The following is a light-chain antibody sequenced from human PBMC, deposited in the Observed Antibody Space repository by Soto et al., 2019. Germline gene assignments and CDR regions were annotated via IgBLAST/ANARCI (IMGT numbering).Light chain of an antibody. CDR3: QQLNSYPIT. Sequence: DIQLTQSPSTLSASVGDSVTNTCRASQNISTSLAWYQHKPGKAPKLLMFDVSNLESGVPSRFSGSGSGTEFTLTISSLQPEDFATYYCQQLNSYPITFGQGTRLEIK. CDR2: DVS. CDR1: QNISTS. V-gene: IGKV1-5*01. J-gene: IGKJ5*01.